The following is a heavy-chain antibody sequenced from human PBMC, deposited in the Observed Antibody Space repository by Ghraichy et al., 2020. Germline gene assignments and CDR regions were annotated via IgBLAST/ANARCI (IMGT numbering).Heavy chain of an antibody. CDR3: ATVAYNYGLRPFDL. CDR1: GLSFNIAW. V-gene: IGHV3-15*05. D-gene: IGHD2-21*01. CDR2: IKSKVDGGAA. J-gene: IGHJ4*02. Sequence: GESLNISCVAPGLSFNIAWMSWVRQAPGKGLEWVGQIKSKVDGGAAEYAPPVKGRFTILRDDSKTTIYLQMNSLKTEDTGVYYCATVAYNYGLRPFDLWGQGTLVTVSS.